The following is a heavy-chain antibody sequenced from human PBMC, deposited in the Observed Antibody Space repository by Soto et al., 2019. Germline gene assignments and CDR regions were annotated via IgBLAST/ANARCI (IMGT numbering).Heavy chain of an antibody. D-gene: IGHD2-15*01. J-gene: IGHJ4*02. CDR3: TRQKGYCSGGSCPYYFDY. Sequence: GGSLRLSCTTSGFTFGDYAMSWFRQAPGKGLEWVGFIRSKAYGGTTEYAASVKGRFTISRDDPKSIAYLQMNSLKTEDTAVYYCTRQKGYCSGGSCPYYFDYWGQGTLVTVSS. CDR2: IRSKAYGGTT. CDR1: GFTFGDYA. V-gene: IGHV3-49*03.